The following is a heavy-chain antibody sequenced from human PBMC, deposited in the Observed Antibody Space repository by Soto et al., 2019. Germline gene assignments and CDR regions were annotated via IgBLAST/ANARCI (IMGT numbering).Heavy chain of an antibody. D-gene: IGHD3-3*01. V-gene: IGHV4-34*01. CDR2: INHSGST. J-gene: IGHJ6*03. CDR1: GGSFSGYY. CDR3: ARGNDFWRGYYYYHYMDV. Sequence: SETLSLTCAVYGGSFSGYYWSWIRQPPGKGLEWIGEINHSGSTNYNPSLKSRVTISVDTSKNQFSLKLSSVTAAATAVYYCARGNDFWRGYYYYHYMDVWGKGTTVTVSS.